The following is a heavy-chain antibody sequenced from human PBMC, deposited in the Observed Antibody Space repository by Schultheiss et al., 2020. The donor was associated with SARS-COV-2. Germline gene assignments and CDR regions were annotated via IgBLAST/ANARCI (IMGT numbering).Heavy chain of an antibody. D-gene: IGHD6-19*01. Sequence: GGSLRLSCAVSRLTFNTYSLHWVRQAPGKGLKWVAVISHDGNKKYYADSVKGRFTISRDDSKNTLYLQMNSLRAEDTAVYYCARDGAVAGIAYWGQGTLVTVSS. V-gene: IGHV3-30-3*01. CDR1: RLTFNTYS. CDR2: ISHDGNKK. CDR3: ARDGAVAGIAY. J-gene: IGHJ4*02.